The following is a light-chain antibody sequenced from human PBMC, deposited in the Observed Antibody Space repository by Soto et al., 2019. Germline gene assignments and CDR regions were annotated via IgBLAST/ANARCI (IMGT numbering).Light chain of an antibody. CDR1: QSISNNY. CDR3: QQYHTSPLT. J-gene: IGKJ1*01. Sequence: IVLTQSPGTLSLSPGERATLSCRASQSISNNYLAWYQQTPGQAPRLLIYGASSRATGIPDRFSGSGSGTDFTLTISRLEPEDFALYYCQQYHTSPLTFGKGTKVDIK. CDR2: GAS. V-gene: IGKV3-20*01.